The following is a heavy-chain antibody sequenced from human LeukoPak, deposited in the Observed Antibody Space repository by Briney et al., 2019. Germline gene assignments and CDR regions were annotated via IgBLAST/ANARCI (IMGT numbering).Heavy chain of an antibody. CDR2: ITASGGST. J-gene: IGHJ1*01. D-gene: IGHD6-19*01. CDR1: GFTFSNYA. CDR3: ARDRVSSGWYYWEPYFQH. V-gene: IGHV3-23*01. Sequence: GGSLRLSCAAAGFTFSNYAMSWVRQAPGKGLEWVSAITASGGSTYYADSVKGRFTISRDNSKNTLYLQMNSLRAEDTAVYYCARDRVSSGWYYWEPYFQHWGQGTLVTVSS.